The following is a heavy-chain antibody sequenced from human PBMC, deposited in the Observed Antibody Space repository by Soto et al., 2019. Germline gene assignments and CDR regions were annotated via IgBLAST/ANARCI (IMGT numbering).Heavy chain of an antibody. J-gene: IGHJ6*02. V-gene: IGHV3-23*01. CDR3: AKDNIAAAGSYYYYGMDV. CDR1: GFTFSSYA. CDR2: ISGSGGST. D-gene: IGHD6-13*01. Sequence: GGSLRLSCAASGFTFSSYAMSWVRQAPGKGLEWVSAISGSGGSTYYADSVKGRFTISRDNSKNTLYLQMNSLRAEDTAVYYCAKDNIAAAGSYYYYGMDVWGQGTTVTVSS.